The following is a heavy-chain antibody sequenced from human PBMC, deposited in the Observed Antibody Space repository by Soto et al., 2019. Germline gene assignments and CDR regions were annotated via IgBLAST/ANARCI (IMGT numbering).Heavy chain of an antibody. J-gene: IGHJ4*02. V-gene: IGHV4-4*02. CDR1: GGSISSSNW. CDR3: ARDRSGTAKRRQEPLDY. CDR2: IYHSGST. Sequence: SETLSLTCAVSGGSISSSNWWSWVRQPPGKGLEWIGEIYHSGSTNYNPSLKSRVTISVDKSKNQFSLKLSSVTAADTAVYYCARDRSGTAKRRQEPLDYWGQGTLVTVSS. D-gene: IGHD6-13*01.